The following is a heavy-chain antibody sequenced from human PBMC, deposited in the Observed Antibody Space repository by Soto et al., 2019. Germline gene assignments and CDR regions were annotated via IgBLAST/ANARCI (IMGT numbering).Heavy chain of an antibody. CDR1: GGSISSGGYY. CDR3: AKDTAHSGSPYFDY. CDR2: IYYSGST. D-gene: IGHD1-26*01. V-gene: IGHV4-31*03. J-gene: IGHJ4*02. Sequence: SETLSLTCTVSGGSISSGGYYWRWIRQHPGKGLEWIGYIYYSGSTYYNPSLKGRFSISRHNFENTVYLQMNSLRTDDTAVYFCAKDTAHSGSPYFDYWGQGILVTVS.